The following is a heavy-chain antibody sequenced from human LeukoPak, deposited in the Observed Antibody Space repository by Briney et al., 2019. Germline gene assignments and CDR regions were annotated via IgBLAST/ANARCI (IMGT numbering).Heavy chain of an antibody. J-gene: IGHJ4*02. D-gene: IGHD3-3*01. V-gene: IGHV1-24*01. CDR2: FDPGDGET. CDR1: GYTLTELS. CDR3: ATVSTSYYDFWSGYYPFDY. Sequence: ASVKVSCKVSGYTLTELSMHWVRQAPGKGLEWMGGFDPGDGETIYAQKFQGRVTMTEDTSTDTAYMELSSLRSEDTAVYYCATVSTSYYDFWSGYYPFDYWGQGTLVTVSS.